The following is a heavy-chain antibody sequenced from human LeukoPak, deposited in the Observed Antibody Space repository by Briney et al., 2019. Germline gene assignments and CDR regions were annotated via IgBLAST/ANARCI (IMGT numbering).Heavy chain of an antibody. V-gene: IGHV4-34*01. CDR3: AREDYVWGSYRYYYYMDA. Sequence: SETLSLTCAVYGGSFSGYYWSWIRQSPGKGLEWIGEINHSGSTNYNPSLKSRVTISVDTSKNQFSLKLSSVTAADTAVYYCAREDYVWGSYRYYYYMDAWGKGTTVTVSS. CDR2: INHSGST. D-gene: IGHD3-16*02. CDR1: GGSFSGYY. J-gene: IGHJ6*03.